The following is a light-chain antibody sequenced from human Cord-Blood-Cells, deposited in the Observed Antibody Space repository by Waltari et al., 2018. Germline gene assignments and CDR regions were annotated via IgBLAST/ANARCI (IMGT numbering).Light chain of an antibody. CDR3: CSYAGSSTLV. J-gene: IGLJ3*02. Sequence: SALPPPASVSGSPGQSITISCTCTSSDVGSYNLLSWYQQHPGKATRLMIYEGSKRPSGVSNRFSGSKSGNTASLTISGLQAEDEADYYCCSYAGSSTLVFGGGTKLTVL. CDR1: SSDVGSYNL. CDR2: EGS. V-gene: IGLV2-23*01.